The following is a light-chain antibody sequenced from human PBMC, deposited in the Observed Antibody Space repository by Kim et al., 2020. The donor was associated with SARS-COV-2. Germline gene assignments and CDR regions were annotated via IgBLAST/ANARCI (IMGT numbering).Light chain of an antibody. Sequence: SSELTQDPAVSVALGQTVRITCQGDSLRKYYASWYQQKPGQAPVLLISGKNNRPSGIPDRFSGSSSGNTASLTIAGAQAEDEADYYCNSRDTSNFVIFGGWTKLTVL. CDR2: GKN. J-gene: IGLJ2*01. CDR3: NSRDTSNFVI. CDR1: SLRKYY. V-gene: IGLV3-19*01.